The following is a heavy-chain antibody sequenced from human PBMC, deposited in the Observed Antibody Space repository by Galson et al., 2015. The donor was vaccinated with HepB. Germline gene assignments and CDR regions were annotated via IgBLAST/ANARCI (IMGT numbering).Heavy chain of an antibody. D-gene: IGHD6-13*01. CDR1: GFIFNNFA. CDR3: ARGETSTWLYPDY. CDR2: ISGNGDTI. Sequence: SLRLSCAASGFIFNNFAMNWVRQAPGKGLEWVSGISGNGDTIYYANSVRGRLTISRDSSKNSVFLQLSSLRGDDTAVYYCARGETSTWLYPDYWGQGSLVIVSS. J-gene: IGHJ4*02. V-gene: IGHV3-23*01.